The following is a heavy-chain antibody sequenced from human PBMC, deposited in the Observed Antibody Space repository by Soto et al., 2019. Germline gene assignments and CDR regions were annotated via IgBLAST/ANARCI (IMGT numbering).Heavy chain of an antibody. J-gene: IGHJ5*02. CDR1: GGSISSYY. Sequence: TLSLTCTVSGGSISSYYWSWIRQPPGKGLEWIGYIYYSGSTNYNPSLKSRVTISVDTSKNQFSLKLSSVTAADTAVYYCASSSYDFWSGSSFRNWFDPWGQGTLVTVSS. D-gene: IGHD3-3*01. V-gene: IGHV4-59*01. CDR3: ASSSYDFWSGSSFRNWFDP. CDR2: IYYSGST.